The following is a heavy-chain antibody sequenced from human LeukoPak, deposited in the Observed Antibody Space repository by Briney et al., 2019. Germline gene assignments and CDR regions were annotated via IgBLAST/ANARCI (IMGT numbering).Heavy chain of an antibody. V-gene: IGHV3-23*01. CDR3: AKSPSGYMVRGVHVDY. CDR1: GFTFSSYA. Sequence: GSLRLSCAASGFTFSSYAMSWVRQAPGKGLEWVSAISGSGDSTYYADSVKGRFTISRDNSKNTLYLQMNSLRAEDTAVYYCAKSPSGYMVRGVHVDYWGQGTLVTVSS. J-gene: IGHJ4*02. CDR2: ISGSGDST. D-gene: IGHD3-10*01.